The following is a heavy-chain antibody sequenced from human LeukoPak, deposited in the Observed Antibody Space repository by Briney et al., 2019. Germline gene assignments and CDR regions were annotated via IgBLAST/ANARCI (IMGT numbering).Heavy chain of an antibody. CDR1: GYSFTTYW. D-gene: IGHD5-24*01. V-gene: IGHV5-10-1*01. CDR3: ARQVRDEPGAFDI. J-gene: IGHJ3*02. Sequence: GESLKISCKASGYSFTTYWITWVRQMPGKGLEWMGRIDPSDSYTNYSPSFQGHVTISTDKSISTAYLQWSSLKASDTAMYYCARQVRDEPGAFDIWGEGTMVTVSS. CDR2: IDPSDSYT.